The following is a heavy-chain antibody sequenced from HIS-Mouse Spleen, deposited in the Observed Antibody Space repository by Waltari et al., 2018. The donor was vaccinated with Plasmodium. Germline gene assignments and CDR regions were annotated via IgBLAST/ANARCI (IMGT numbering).Heavy chain of an antibody. CDR1: GYSISSGYY. Sequence: QVQLQESGPGLVKPSETLSLTCTVSGYSISSGYYWGWIRQPPGKGLEWIGSIYHRASTYYTPSHKSRVTISVDTSKNQFSLKLSSVTAADTAVYYCARVDYGSGDYYYYYGMDVWGQGTTVTVSS. CDR3: ARVDYGSGDYYYYYGMDV. V-gene: IGHV4-38-2*02. J-gene: IGHJ6*02. CDR2: IYHRAST. D-gene: IGHD3-10*01.